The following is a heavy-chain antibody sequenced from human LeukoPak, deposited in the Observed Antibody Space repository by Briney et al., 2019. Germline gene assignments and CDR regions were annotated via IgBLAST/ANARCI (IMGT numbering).Heavy chain of an antibody. J-gene: IGHJ4*01. Sequence: AVKVSCKASGYRFTGYYMLWVRQAPGQGLEGMGWINTRTGNPTYAQGFTGRFVFSLHNSVSTAYLHISSLKAEDTAGYYCARDPETAVATSVDYWGQGTLVTVSS. D-gene: IGHD4-17*01. CDR2: INTRTGNP. V-gene: IGHV7-4-1*02. CDR3: ARDPETAVATSVDY. CDR1: GYRFTGYY.